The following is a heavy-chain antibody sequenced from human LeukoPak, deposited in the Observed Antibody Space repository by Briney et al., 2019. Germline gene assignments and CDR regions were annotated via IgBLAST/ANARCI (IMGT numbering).Heavy chain of an antibody. CDR1: GFTFSDYA. Sequence: GGSLRLSCAASGFTFSDYAVSWVRQAPGKGLEWVSGISGSDGSTYYADSVKGRFTISRDNSKNTLYLQMNSLRAEDTAVYYCARDREYTDYLHNWFDPWGQGTLVTVSS. J-gene: IGHJ5*02. V-gene: IGHV3-23*01. D-gene: IGHD4-11*01. CDR2: ISGSDGST. CDR3: ARDREYTDYLHNWFDP.